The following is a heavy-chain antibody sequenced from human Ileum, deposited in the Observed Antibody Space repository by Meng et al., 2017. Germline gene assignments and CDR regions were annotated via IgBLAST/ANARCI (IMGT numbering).Heavy chain of an antibody. V-gene: IGHV4-31*03. Sequence: QVQLQESGPGLVRPSQTLSPTCTVSGDSISRGGDYWTWIRQQPGKGLEWIGYIYHTGTTFYNPSLQSRLALSVDTSKNQFSLKLSSVTAADTAFYYCARVRCASVSCYGDSYFDYWGQGILVTVSS. CDR3: ARVRCASVSCYGDSYFDY. J-gene: IGHJ4*02. CDR2: IYHTGTT. D-gene: IGHD2-15*01. CDR1: GDSISRGGDY.